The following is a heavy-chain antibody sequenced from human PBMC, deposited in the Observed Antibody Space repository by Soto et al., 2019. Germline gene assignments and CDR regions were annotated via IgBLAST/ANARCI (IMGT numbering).Heavy chain of an antibody. D-gene: IGHD2-15*01. Sequence: QVQLQQWGAGLLKPSETLSLTCAVYGGSFSGYYWSWIRQPPGKGLEWIGEINHSGSTNYNPSHKRRVTISVDTAKNQFSLKLSSVTAADTAVYYCARGIVTVDYWGQGTLVTVSS. V-gene: IGHV4-34*01. CDR2: INHSGST. J-gene: IGHJ4*02. CDR3: ARGIVTVDY. CDR1: GGSFSGYY.